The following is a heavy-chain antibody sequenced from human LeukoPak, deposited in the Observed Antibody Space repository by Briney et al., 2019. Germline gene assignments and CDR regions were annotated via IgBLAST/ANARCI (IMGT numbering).Heavy chain of an antibody. CDR1: GDSITRRSYF. CDR3: ARHEPSSFYYESRGNWFDP. D-gene: IGHD3-22*01. J-gene: IGHJ5*02. CDR2: VYYTGNT. Sequence: SETLSLTCTVSGDSITRRSYFWAWIRQRPGKGLEWIGSVYYTGNTYYNPSLKSRVTISLATSDNQDSLTVSSVTAADTAIYFCARHEPSSFYYESRGNWFDPWGQGALVTVSS. V-gene: IGHV4-39*01.